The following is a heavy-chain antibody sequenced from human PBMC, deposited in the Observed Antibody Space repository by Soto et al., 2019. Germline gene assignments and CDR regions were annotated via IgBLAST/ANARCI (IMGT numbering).Heavy chain of an antibody. Sequence: PSETLSLTCTVSGGSISSGGYYWSWIRPHPGKGLEWIGYIYYSGSTYYNPSLKSRVTISVDTSKNQFSLKLSSVTAADTAVYYCARELLTGFHSFDYWGQGTLVTVSS. J-gene: IGHJ4*02. CDR1: GGSISSGGYY. CDR3: ARELLTGFHSFDY. D-gene: IGHD7-27*01. CDR2: IYYSGST. V-gene: IGHV4-31*03.